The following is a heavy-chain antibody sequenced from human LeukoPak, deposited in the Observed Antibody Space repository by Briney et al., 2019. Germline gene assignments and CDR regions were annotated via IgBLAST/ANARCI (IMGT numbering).Heavy chain of an antibody. CDR3: PRGEGADSNYSLDY. CDR2: IWYDGSSK. D-gene: IGHD4-11*01. V-gene: IGHV3-33*01. Sequence: GGSLRLSCAASGFTFSSYGMHWVGQAPGKGLEGVTIIWYDGSSKYYADSVKGRFTISRDNSKNTLYLPINSLRADDTAVYYCPRGEGADSNYSLDYWGQGPLVTVSS. J-gene: IGHJ4*02. CDR1: GFTFSSYG.